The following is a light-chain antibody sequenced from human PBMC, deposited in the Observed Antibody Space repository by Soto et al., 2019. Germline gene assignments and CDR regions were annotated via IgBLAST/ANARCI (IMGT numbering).Light chain of an antibody. CDR2: YDS. CDR3: QVWDSSSDHPGV. Sequence: SYELTQPPSVSVAPGKTARITYGGNNIGSKSVHWYQQKPGQAPVLVIYYDSDRPSGIPERFSGSNSGNTATLTISRVEAGDEADYYCQVWDSSSDHPGVFGGGTKVTVL. J-gene: IGLJ2*01. V-gene: IGLV3-21*04. CDR1: NIGSKS.